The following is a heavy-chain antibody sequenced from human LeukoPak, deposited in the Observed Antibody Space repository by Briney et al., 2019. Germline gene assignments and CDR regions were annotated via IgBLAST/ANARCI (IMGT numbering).Heavy chain of an antibody. V-gene: IGHV4-34*01. CDR1: GGSFSGYY. D-gene: IGHD3-22*01. CDR3: ARGYYDSSGSDY. J-gene: IGHJ4*02. CDR2: INHSGST. Sequence: KTSETLSLTCAVYGGSFSGYYWSWIPQPPGKGLEWIGEINHSGSTNCNPSLKSRVTISVDTSKNQFSLKLSSVTAADTAVYYCARGYYDSSGSDYWGQGTLVTVSS.